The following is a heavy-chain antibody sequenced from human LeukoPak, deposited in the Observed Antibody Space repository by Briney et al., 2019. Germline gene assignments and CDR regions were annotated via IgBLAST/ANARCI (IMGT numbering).Heavy chain of an antibody. Sequence: KTSETLSLTCTVSGGSISSYYWSWIRQPPGKGLEWLGYIYYSGSTNYNPSLKSRVTISVDTSKNQFSLKLSSVTAADTAVYYCARSGIAAAGGAFDIWGQGTMVTVSS. CDR3: ARSGIAAAGGAFDI. D-gene: IGHD6-13*01. CDR2: IYYSGST. V-gene: IGHV4-59*01. J-gene: IGHJ3*02. CDR1: GGSISSYY.